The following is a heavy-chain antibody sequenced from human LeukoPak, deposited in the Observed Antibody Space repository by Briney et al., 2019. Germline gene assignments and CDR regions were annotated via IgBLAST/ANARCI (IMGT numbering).Heavy chain of an antibody. CDR1: GFTFSSYS. Sequence: GGSLRLSCAASGFTFSSYSMNWVRQAPGKGLEWVSYISSSSSTIYYADSVKGRFTISRDNAKNSLYLQMNSLRAEDTAVYYCARLVSATVPNYYYGMDVWGQGTTVTVSS. CDR3: ARLVSATVPNYYYGMDV. D-gene: IGHD2-2*01. CDR2: ISSSSSTI. V-gene: IGHV3-48*04. J-gene: IGHJ6*02.